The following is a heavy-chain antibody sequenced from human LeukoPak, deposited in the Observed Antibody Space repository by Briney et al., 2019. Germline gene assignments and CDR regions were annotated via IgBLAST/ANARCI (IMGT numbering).Heavy chain of an antibody. V-gene: IGHV4-4*07. CDR2: IYTSGST. CDR1: GGSISSYY. D-gene: IGHD3-3*01. Sequence: SETLSLTCTVSGGSISSYYWSWIRQPAGKGLEWIGRIYTSGSTNYNPSLKSRVTISVDTSKNLFSLKLSSVTAADTAVYYCARARYYDFWSGYYKSFRYGMDVWGQGNPGHRLL. CDR3: ARARYYDFWSGYYKSFRYGMDV. J-gene: IGHJ6*02.